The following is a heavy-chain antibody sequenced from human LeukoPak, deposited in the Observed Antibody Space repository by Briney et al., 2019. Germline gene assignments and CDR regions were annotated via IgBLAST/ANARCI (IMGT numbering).Heavy chain of an antibody. V-gene: IGHV4-4*07. CDR3: AREAVDYGSGSHDY. CDR2: VHSSGST. D-gene: IGHD3-10*01. Sequence: SETLSLTCTVPGASIGSFYWSWIRQPAGKGLEWIGRVHSSGSTNYIPSIKSRVTMSVDTSKNQFSLKLNTVTAADTAMYYCAREAVDYGSGSHDYWGQGILVTVSS. CDR1: GASIGSFY. J-gene: IGHJ4*02.